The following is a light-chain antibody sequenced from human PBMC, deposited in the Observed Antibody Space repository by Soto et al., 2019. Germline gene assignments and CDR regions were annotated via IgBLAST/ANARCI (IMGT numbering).Light chain of an antibody. CDR3: QHLDGHPRT. Sequence: IQLTQSPSSLSASVGDRVTITCRASQDISNYLAWYQQKPGKAPRLLIYVAFTLQTGVPSRFSGSGSGTDFTLTISSLQPEDVATYYCQHLDGHPRTFGQGTKVEIK. J-gene: IGKJ1*01. V-gene: IGKV1-9*01. CDR1: QDISNY. CDR2: VAF.